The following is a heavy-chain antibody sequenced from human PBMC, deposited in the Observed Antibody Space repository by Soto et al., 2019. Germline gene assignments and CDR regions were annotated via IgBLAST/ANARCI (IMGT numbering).Heavy chain of an antibody. D-gene: IGHD6-19*01. Sequence: GGSLRLSCAASGFTFSSYAMHWVRQAPGKGLEWVAVISYDGSNKYYADSVKGRFTISRDNSKNTLYLQMNSLRAEDTAVYYCAKDREIAVAGTDIDYWGQRTLVTVSS. CDR2: ISYDGSNK. CDR1: GFTFSSYA. J-gene: IGHJ4*02. CDR3: AKDREIAVAGTDIDY. V-gene: IGHV3-30-3*01.